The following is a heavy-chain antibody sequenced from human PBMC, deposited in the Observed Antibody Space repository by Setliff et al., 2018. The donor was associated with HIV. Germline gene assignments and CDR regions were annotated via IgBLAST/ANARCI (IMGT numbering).Heavy chain of an antibody. CDR1: GFTFSTYS. CDR2: ISRSSNTV. Sequence: GGSVRLSCAASGFTFSTYSMNWVRQAPGKGLEWVSYISRSSNTVYYADSLKGRFTISRDNAKNSLYLQMNSLRVEDTAVYYCARASYSSGWYAVMDVWGKGTTVTVSS. D-gene: IGHD6-19*01. CDR3: ARASYSSGWYAVMDV. J-gene: IGHJ6*03. V-gene: IGHV3-48*01.